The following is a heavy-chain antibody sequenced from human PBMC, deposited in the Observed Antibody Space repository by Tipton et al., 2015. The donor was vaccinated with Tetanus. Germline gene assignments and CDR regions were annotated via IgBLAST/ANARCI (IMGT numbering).Heavy chain of an antibody. V-gene: IGHV5-51*01. Sequence: QLVQSGGEVKKPGESLKISCKGSGYIFTNYWVGWVRQKPGKGLEWMGIIYPGDSDTRYSPSFQGQVTISVDKSINTAYLQWISLKASDTSVFYCARAHCTDGVCNFDFWGQGALVSVAS. D-gene: IGHD2-8*01. CDR3: ARAHCTDGVCNFDF. J-gene: IGHJ4*02. CDR1: GYIFTNYW. CDR2: IYPGDSDT.